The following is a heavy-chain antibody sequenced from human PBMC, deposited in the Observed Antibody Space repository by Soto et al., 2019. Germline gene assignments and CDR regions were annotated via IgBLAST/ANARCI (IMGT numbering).Heavy chain of an antibody. Sequence: QVQLQQWGAGLLKPSETLSLTCAVYGGSFSGYYWSWIRQPPGKGLEWIGEINHSGSTNYNPSLTSRVTISVDTSKNQFSLKLSSVTAADTAVYYCASPLDWYFDLWGRGTLVTVSS. CDR3: ASPLDWYFDL. J-gene: IGHJ2*01. CDR1: GGSFSGYY. V-gene: IGHV4-34*01. CDR2: INHSGST.